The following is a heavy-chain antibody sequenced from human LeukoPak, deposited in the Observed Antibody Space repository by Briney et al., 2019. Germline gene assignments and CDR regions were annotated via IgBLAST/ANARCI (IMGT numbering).Heavy chain of an antibody. D-gene: IGHD5-12*01. CDR3: ARHLVATSYYYYYGMDV. J-gene: IGHJ6*02. CDR2: IWYDGSNK. V-gene: IGHV3-33*01. Sequence: GGSLRLSCAASGFTFSSYGMRWVRQAPGKGLEWVAVIWYDGSNKYYADSVKGRFTISRDNSKNTLYLQMNSLRAEDTAVYYCARHLVATSYYYYYGMDVWGQGTTVTVSS. CDR1: GFTFSSYG.